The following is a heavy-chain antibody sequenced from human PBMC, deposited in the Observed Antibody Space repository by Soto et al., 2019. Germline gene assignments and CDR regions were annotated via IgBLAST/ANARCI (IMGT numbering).Heavy chain of an antibody. V-gene: IGHV4-61*01. Sequence: SETLSLTCTVSGVSVSSGSYYWSWIRQPPGKGLEWVGYIYYSGSTNYNPSLKSRVTISVDTSKNQFSLKLSSVTAADTAVYYCARSTGDYWGQGTLVTVSS. J-gene: IGHJ4*02. CDR1: GVSVSSGSYY. CDR3: ARSTGDY. CDR2: IYYSGST.